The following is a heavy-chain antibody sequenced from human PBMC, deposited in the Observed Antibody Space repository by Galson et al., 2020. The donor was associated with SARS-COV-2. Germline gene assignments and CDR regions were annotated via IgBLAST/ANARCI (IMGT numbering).Heavy chain of an antibody. CDR3: ARLGAHYVWGSYRYFDY. V-gene: IGHV4-38-2*01. CDR1: GYSISSGYY. J-gene: IGHJ4*02. CDR2: IYHSGST. Sequence: SQTLSLTCAVSGYSISSGYYWGWIRQPPGKGLEWIGSIYHSGSTYYNPSLKSRVTISVDTSKNQFSLKLSSVTAADTAVYYCARLGAHYVWGSYRYFDYGGQGTLVTVSS. D-gene: IGHD3-16*02.